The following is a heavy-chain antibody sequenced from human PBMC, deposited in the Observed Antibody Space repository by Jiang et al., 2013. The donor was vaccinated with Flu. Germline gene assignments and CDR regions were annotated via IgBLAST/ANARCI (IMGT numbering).Heavy chain of an antibody. CDR2: IIPVPDMS. CDR1: GGTFSNSV. J-gene: IGHJ4*02. CDR3: AKEERAGPLAITGGGFHF. D-gene: IGHD1-14*01. Sequence: GAEVKKPGSSVKVSCKASGGTFSNSVINWVRQAPGQGLEWMGRIIPVPDMSNYAPKFQGRLSFIGDTSTNTVYMELKSLRSEDTAFYYCAKEERAGPLAITGGGFHFWGQGTLVTVSS. V-gene: IGHV1-69*04.